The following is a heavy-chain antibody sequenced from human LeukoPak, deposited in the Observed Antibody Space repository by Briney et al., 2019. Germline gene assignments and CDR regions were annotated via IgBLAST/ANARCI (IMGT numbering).Heavy chain of an antibody. D-gene: IGHD3-22*01. CDR3: ARDLYYYDSSGYPFGY. Sequence: GGSLRLSCAASGFTFSDYYMSWIRQAPGKGLEWVSYISSSGSTIYYADSVKGRFTIFRDNAKNSLYLQMNSLRAEDTAVYYCARDLYYYDSSGYPFGYWGQGTLVTVSS. J-gene: IGHJ4*02. CDR2: ISSSGSTI. CDR1: GFTFSDYY. V-gene: IGHV3-11*01.